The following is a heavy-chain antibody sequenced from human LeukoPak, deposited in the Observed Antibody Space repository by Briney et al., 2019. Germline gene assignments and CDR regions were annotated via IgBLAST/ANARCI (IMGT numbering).Heavy chain of an antibody. CDR2: IYSGGST. CDR3: ARDEGAAAGKGPDY. CDR1: GFTVSSNY. D-gene: IGHD6-13*01. Sequence: GGSLRLSCAASGFTVSSNYMSWVRQAPGKGLEWVSVIYSGGSTYYADSVKGRFTISRDNSKNTLYLQMNSLRAEDTAVYYCARDEGAAAGKGPDYWGQGTLVTVSS. J-gene: IGHJ4*02. V-gene: IGHV3-53*01.